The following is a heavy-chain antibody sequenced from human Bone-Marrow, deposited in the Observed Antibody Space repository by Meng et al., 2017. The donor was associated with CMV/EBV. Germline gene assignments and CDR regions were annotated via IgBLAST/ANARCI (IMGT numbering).Heavy chain of an antibody. CDR3: AGGVTWRYYDYVWGSYRPTNYYFDY. D-gene: IGHD3-16*02. CDR1: GFTFTSSA. J-gene: IGHJ4*02. CDR2: IVVGSGNT. Sequence: SVKVSCKASGFTFTSSAVQWVRQARGQRLEWIGWIVVGSGNTNYAQKFQERVTITRDMSTSTAYMELSSLRSEDTAVYYCAGGVTWRYYDYVWGSYRPTNYYFDYWGQGTLVTVSS. V-gene: IGHV1-58*01.